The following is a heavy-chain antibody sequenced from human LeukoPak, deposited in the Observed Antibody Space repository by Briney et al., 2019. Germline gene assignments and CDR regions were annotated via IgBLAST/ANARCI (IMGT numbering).Heavy chain of an antibody. V-gene: IGHV3-21*01. J-gene: IGHJ4*02. CDR3: ARANYFDY. CDR2: ISSSSSNI. Sequence: GGSLRLSCAASGFTFSSYAMCWVRQAPGKGLEWVSSISSSSSNIYYADSVKGRFTISRDNAKNSVYLQLNTLRAEDTAVYYCARANYFDYWGQGTLVTVSS. CDR1: GFTFSSYA.